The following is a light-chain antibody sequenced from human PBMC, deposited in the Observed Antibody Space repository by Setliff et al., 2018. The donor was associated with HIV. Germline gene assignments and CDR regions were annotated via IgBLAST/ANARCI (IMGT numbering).Light chain of an antibody. CDR3: QSYDNRLSEEV. Sequence: QSVLTQPPSESGAPGQRVTISCTGSNSNIGAGYDVHWYQQLPGTAPKLLMYGNGNRPSGVPDRFSDSKSGTSASLAITGLQAEDEADYYCQSYDNRLSEEVFGTGTKVTVL. CDR1: NSNIGAGYD. V-gene: IGLV1-40*01. CDR2: GNG. J-gene: IGLJ1*01.